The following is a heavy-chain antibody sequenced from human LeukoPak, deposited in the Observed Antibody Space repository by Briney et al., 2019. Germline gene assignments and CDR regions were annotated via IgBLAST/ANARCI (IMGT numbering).Heavy chain of an antibody. CDR1: GGSFSGYY. CDR3: ARTNSGGSGAYYKNPSYGMDV. J-gene: IGHJ6*04. D-gene: IGHD3-10*01. V-gene: IGHV4-34*01. CDR2: INHSGST. Sequence: SETLSLTCAVYGGSFSGYYWSWIRQPPGKGLEWIGEINHSGSTNYNPSLKSRVTVSVDTSKNQFSLKLSSVTAADTAVYYCARTNSGGSGAYYKNPSYGMDVGGKGTPVTVSS.